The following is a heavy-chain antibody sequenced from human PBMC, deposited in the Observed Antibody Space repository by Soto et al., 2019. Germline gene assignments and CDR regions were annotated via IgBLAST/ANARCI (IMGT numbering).Heavy chain of an antibody. D-gene: IGHD2-21*02. CDR1: GFTVSSNY. V-gene: IGHV3-53*01. CDR2: IYSGGST. CDR3: TTYRCGGDCYPYYFDY. Sequence: LRLSCAASGFTVSSNYMSWVRQAPGKGLEWVSVIYSGGSTYYADSVKGRFTISRDDSKNTLYLQMNSLKTEDTAVYYCTTYRCGGDCYPYYFDYWGQGTLVTVSS. J-gene: IGHJ4*02.